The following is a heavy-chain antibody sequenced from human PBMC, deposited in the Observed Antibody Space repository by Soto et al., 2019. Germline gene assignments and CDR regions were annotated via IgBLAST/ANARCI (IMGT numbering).Heavy chain of an antibody. J-gene: IGHJ4*02. D-gene: IGHD4-17*01. CDR2: IDPKSGDT. CDR3: AAGVTTFDY. CDR1: DYSFTGHY. V-gene: IGHV1-2*02. Sequence: ASVKVSCKASDYSFTGHYLHWVRLAPGEGLEWMGWIDPKSGDTKYAPKFRDRVTLTSDTSISTGYMDLTNLRYDDTAVYYCAAGVTTFDYWGQGTLVTVSS.